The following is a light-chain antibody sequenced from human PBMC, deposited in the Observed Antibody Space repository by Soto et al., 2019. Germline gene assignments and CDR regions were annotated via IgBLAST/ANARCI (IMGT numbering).Light chain of an antibody. CDR3: ISYTVSRSYV. V-gene: IGLV2-14*01. CDR1: SNDVGGYNH. J-gene: IGLJ1*01. CDR2: SVS. Sequence: QSVLTQPASVSGSPGQSITISCTGTSNDVGGYNHVSWYQQSPGKVPKLLIYSVSDRPSGVSYRFSGSKSGNTASLTISGLQADDEADYYCISYTVSRSYVFGTGTKLTVL.